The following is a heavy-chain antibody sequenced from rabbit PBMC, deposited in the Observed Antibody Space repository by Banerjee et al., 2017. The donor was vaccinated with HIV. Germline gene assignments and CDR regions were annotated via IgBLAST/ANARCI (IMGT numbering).Heavy chain of an antibody. CDR3: AREGYYTDGYGYAHGMDL. CDR2: IGTSSGGT. V-gene: IGHV1S45*01. D-gene: IGHD6-1*01. CDR1: GFDFSSSHW. Sequence: QEQLVESGGDLVKPEGSLTLTCKASGFDFSSSHWISWVLQAPGKGLELIACIGTSSGGTWYASWAKGRFTISETSSTTVTLQMTSLTAADTATYFCAREGYYTDGYGYAHGMDLWGPGTLVTVS. J-gene: IGHJ6*01.